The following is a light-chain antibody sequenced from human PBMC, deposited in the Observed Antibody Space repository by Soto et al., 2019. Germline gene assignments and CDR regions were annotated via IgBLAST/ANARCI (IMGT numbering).Light chain of an antibody. Sequence: IVMTQSPATLSLSPGERATLSCRASQSVSSSYLAWYQQKPGQAPSLLIYDASNRATGIPARFSGSGSGTDFTLTISSLEPEDFAVYYCQQRSNWPRGTFGQGTMVDIK. J-gene: IGKJ1*01. CDR1: QSVSSSY. CDR3: QQRSNWPRGT. CDR2: DAS. V-gene: IGKV3D-20*02.